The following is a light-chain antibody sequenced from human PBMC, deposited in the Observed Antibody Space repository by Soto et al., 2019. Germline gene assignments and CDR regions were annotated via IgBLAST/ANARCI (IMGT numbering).Light chain of an antibody. CDR3: SSYTSSSTLVV. CDR1: SSDVGGYNY. CDR2: EVS. V-gene: IGLV2-14*01. Sequence: QSVLTQPASVSGSPGQSITISCTGTSSDVGGYNYVSWYQQHPGKAPKLMIYEVSNRPSGVSNRFSGSKSGNTASLTISGLQAEHEADYYCSSYTSSSTLVVFGGGTQLTVL. J-gene: IGLJ3*02.